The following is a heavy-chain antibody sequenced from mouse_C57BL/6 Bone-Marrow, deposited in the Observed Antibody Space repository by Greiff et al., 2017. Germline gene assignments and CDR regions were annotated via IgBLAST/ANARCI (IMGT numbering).Heavy chain of an antibody. V-gene: IGHV1-39*01. J-gene: IGHJ4*01. CDR1: GYSFTDYN. CDR2: INPNYGTT. D-gene: IGHD2-4*01. CDR3: ARSYDYDYAMDY. Sequence: EVQLQQSGPELVKPGASVTISCKASGYSFTDYNMHWVKQSNGQSLEWIGVINPNYGTTSYNQKFKGKATLTVDQSSSTTYMQRNSLTSEDSAVYYCARSYDYDYAMDYWGQGTSVTVSS.